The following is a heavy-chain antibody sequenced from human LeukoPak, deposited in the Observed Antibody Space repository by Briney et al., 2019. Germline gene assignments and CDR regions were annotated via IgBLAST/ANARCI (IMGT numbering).Heavy chain of an antibody. CDR3: ARSRGYLSDY. J-gene: IGHJ4*02. CDR1: GGSISGYY. Sequence: PSETLSLTCTVSGGSISGYYWSWIRQPPGKGLEWIGYIYTSDNTNYNPSLMSRVTISVDTSKNQLSLKLSSVTAADTAVYYCARSRGYLSDYWGQGTLVTVSS. D-gene: IGHD3-16*02. V-gene: IGHV4-4*09. CDR2: IYTSDNT.